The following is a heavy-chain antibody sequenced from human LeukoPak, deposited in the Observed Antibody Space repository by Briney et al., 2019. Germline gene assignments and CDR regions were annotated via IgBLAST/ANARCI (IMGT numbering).Heavy chain of an antibody. CDR1: GGLFSAYY. J-gene: IGHJ4*02. CDR3: ARRVVERFRPIYFDY. CDR2: MYHSGST. V-gene: IGHV4-34*01. D-gene: IGHD2-15*01. Sequence: PSETLSLTCSVYGGLFSAYYWSWIRQSPGKGLEWIGEMYHSGSTTYHPSLKGPVTISIDMSKNKCSLKLTSVTAGVTAVYYCARRVVERFRPIYFDYWGQGALVTVSS.